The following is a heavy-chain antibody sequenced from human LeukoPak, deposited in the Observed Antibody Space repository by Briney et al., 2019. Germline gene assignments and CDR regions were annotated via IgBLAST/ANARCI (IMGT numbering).Heavy chain of an antibody. CDR3: ATIAAAAPY. CDR1: GFTFSSYA. D-gene: IGHD6-13*01. CDR2: ISYDGSNN. J-gene: IGHJ4*02. V-gene: IGHV3-30-3*01. Sequence: GRSLRLSCAASGFTFSSYAMHWVRQAPGKGLEWVAVISYDGSNNYYADYVKGRFTISRDNSKNTLYLQMNSLRAEDTAVYYCATIAAAAPYWGQGTLVTVSS.